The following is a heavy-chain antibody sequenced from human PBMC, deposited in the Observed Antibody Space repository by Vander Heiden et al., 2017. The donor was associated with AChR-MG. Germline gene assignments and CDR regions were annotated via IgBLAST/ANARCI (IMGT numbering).Heavy chain of an antibody. CDR1: GFPFSNSW. D-gene: IGHD1-26*01. CDR2: IKRKIDGETT. V-gene: IGHV3-15*01. Sequence: EVQLVESGGGLVKPGESLRPSCAASGFPFSNSWMTWVRQAPGKGLEWVGRIKRKIDGETTDHAPPVKGRFTISRDDSKNTLYLEMNSLKIEDTAIYYCIAGVGASEYDYWGQGTLVTVSS. J-gene: IGHJ4*02. CDR3: IAGVGASEYDY.